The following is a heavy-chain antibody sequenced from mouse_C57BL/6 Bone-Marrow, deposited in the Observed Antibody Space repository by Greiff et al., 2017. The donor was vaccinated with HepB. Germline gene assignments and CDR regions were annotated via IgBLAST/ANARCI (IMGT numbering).Heavy chain of an antibody. J-gene: IGHJ1*03. Sequence: EVKLVESGPELVKPGASVKIPCKASGYTFTDYNMDWVKQSHGKSLEWIGDINPNNGGTIYNQKFKGKATLTVDKSSSTAYMELRSLTSEDTAVYYCARELTTVVASYWYFDVWGTGTTVTVSS. CDR2: INPNNGGT. D-gene: IGHD1-1*01. CDR3: ARELTTVVASYWYFDV. CDR1: GYTFTDYN. V-gene: IGHV1-18*01.